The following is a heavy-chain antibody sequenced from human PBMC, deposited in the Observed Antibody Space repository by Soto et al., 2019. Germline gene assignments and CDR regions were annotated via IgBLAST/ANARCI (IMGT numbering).Heavy chain of an antibody. CDR2: ISAYNGNT. J-gene: IGHJ6*02. D-gene: IGHD2-15*01. CDR3: ASIDCSAGSCYPAYYYYGMDV. CDR1: GYTFTSYG. V-gene: IGHV1-18*01. Sequence: ASVEVSCKASGYTFTSYGLSWVRQAPGQGLEWMGWISAYNGNTNYAQKLQGRVTMTTDTSTSTAYMELRSLRSDDTAVYYCASIDCSAGSCYPAYYYYGMDVWGHGTTVTVSS.